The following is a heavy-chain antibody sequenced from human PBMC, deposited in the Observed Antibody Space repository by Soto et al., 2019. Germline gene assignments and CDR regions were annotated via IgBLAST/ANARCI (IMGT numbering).Heavy chain of an antibody. CDR1: GGSISSSSYY. CDR2: IYYSGST. V-gene: IGHV4-39*01. CDR3: ARLYVEMATISWFDP. Sequence: SETLSLTCTVSGGSISSSSYYWGWIRQPPGKGLEWIGSIYYSGSTYYNPSLKSRVTISVDTSKNQFSLKLSSVTAADTAVYYCARLYVEMATISWFDPWGQGTLVTGSS. D-gene: IGHD5-12*01. J-gene: IGHJ5*02.